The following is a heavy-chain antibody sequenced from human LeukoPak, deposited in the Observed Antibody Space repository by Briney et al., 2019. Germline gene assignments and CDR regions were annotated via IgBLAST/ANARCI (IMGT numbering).Heavy chain of an antibody. V-gene: IGHV1-46*01. D-gene: IGHD2-15*01. CDR3: ARERSGAFWFDP. CDR1: GYTFTNYY. CDR2: INPGGGNT. J-gene: IGHJ5*02. Sequence: ASVKVSCKASGYTFTNYYMHWVRQAPGQGLEWMGIINPGGGNTNYPPKFQGRVTMTRDTSTSTVYMELSSPRSDDTAVYYCARERSGAFWFDPWGQGTLVTVSS.